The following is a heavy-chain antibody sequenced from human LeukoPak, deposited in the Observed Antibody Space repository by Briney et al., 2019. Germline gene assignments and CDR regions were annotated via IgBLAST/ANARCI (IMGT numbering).Heavy chain of an antibody. D-gene: IGHD5-18*01. Sequence: GGSLRLSCAASGFTFSSYWMHWVRQAPGKGLVWVSRVTSDGSSTSYADSVKGRFTISRDNAKNTLYLRMNSLRAEDTAVYYCVSGYSYFDYWGQGTLVTVSS. CDR2: VTSDGSST. CDR1: GFTFSSYW. J-gene: IGHJ4*02. CDR3: VSGYSYFDY. V-gene: IGHV3-74*01.